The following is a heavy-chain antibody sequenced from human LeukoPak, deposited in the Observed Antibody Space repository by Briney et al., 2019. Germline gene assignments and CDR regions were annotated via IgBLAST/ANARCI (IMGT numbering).Heavy chain of an antibody. V-gene: IGHV3-74*01. Sequence: GGSLRLSCAASGFPFRSSWMHWVRQAPGRGLVWVSRLNADGISASYANSVKGRFTISRDNSKNTLYLQMNSLRAEDTAVYYCAKDHSSSSGIDYWGQGTLVTVSS. CDR3: AKDHSSSSGIDY. J-gene: IGHJ4*02. D-gene: IGHD6-6*01. CDR1: GFPFRSSW. CDR2: LNADGISA.